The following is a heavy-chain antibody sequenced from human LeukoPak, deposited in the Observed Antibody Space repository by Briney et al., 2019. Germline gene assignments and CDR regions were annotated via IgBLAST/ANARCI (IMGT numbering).Heavy chain of an antibody. CDR3: ARHAYSSGWLTFDY. J-gene: IGHJ4*02. Sequence: SETLSLTCTVSGGSISSYYWSWIRQPAGKGLEWIGYIYYSGSTNYNPSLKSRVTISVDTSKNQFSLKLSSVTAADTAVYYCARHAYSSGWLTFDYWGQGTLVTVSS. CDR2: IYYSGST. CDR1: GGSISSYY. V-gene: IGHV4-59*08. D-gene: IGHD6-19*01.